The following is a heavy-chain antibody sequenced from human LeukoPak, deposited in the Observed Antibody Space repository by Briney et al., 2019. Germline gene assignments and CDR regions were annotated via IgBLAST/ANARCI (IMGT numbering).Heavy chain of an antibody. D-gene: IGHD2-21*02. Sequence: EASVKVSCKASGYTFTSYDINWVRQATGQGLEWMGWMNPNSGNTGYAQKFQGRITMTRDTSTSTVYMELSSLRSEDTAVYYCARELISGDWTWDIWGQGTMVTVSS. J-gene: IGHJ3*02. V-gene: IGHV1-8*01. CDR3: ARELISGDWTWDI. CDR1: GYTFTSYD. CDR2: MNPNSGNT.